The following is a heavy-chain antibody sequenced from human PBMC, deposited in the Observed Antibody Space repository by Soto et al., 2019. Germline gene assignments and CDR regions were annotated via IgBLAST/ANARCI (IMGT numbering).Heavy chain of an antibody. J-gene: IGHJ4*02. CDR1: GGSISSGDYY. CDR3: ARVALRAAAGAPIDY. V-gene: IGHV4-30-4*01. CDR2: IYYSGST. Sequence: SETLSLTCTVSGGSISSGDYYWSWIRQPPGKGLEWIGYIYYSGSTYYNPSLKSRVTISVDTSKNQFSLKLSSVTAADTAVYYCARVALRAAAGAPIDYGGQGTLVTVSS. D-gene: IGHD6-13*01.